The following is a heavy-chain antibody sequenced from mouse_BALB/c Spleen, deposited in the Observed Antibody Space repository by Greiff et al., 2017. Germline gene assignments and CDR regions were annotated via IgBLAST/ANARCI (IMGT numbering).Heavy chain of an antibody. J-gene: IGHJ4*01. CDR3: ARDYGAMDD. CDR2: INPSNGRT. CDR1: GYTFTSYW. V-gene: IGHV1S81*02. Sequence: QVQLQQPGAELVKPGASVKLSCKASGYTFTSYWMHWVKQRPGQGLEWIGEINPSNGRTNYNEKFKSKATLTVDKSSSTAYMQLSSLTSEDSAVYYWARDYGAMDDWGQGTSVTVSS. D-gene: IGHD1-1*01.